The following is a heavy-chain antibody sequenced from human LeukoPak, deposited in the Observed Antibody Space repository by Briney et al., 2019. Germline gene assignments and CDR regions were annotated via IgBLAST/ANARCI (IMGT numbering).Heavy chain of an antibody. V-gene: IGHV4-39*01. J-gene: IGHJ4*02. CDR1: GGSISSSSYY. CDR2: IYYSGST. Sequence: SETLSLTCTVSGGSISSSSYYWGWIRQPPGKGLEWIGSIYYSGSTYYNPSLKSRVTISVDTSKNQFSLKLSSVTAADTAVYYCARLSIAAAGTTVDYWGQGTLVTVSS. D-gene: IGHD6-13*01. CDR3: ARLSIAAAGTTVDY.